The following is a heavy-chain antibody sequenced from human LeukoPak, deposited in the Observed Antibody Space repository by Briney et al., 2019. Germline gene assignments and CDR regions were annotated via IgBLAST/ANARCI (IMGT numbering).Heavy chain of an antibody. V-gene: IGHV3-66*04. D-gene: IGHD3-22*01. Sequence: GGSLRLSCAASGFTFSDYYMSWIRQAPGKGLEWVSVIYSGGSTYYADSVKGRFTISRDKSKNTLYLQMNSLRAEDTAVYYCARHQYYYDSSGWTPYYFDYWGQGTLVTVSS. CDR1: GFTFSDYY. CDR2: IYSGGST. J-gene: IGHJ4*02. CDR3: ARHQYYYDSSGWTPYYFDY.